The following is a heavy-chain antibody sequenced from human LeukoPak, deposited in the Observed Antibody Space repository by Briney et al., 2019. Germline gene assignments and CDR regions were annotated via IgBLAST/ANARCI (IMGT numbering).Heavy chain of an antibody. CDR1: GGSFSANY. CDR3: ARPDYYYSSGHLVDYYVDF. J-gene: IGHJ4*02. Sequence: PSETLSLTCPVDGGSFSANYWSSIRQPPGKGLEWIGEINHSGSTNYNPSLKSRVTISVDTSKNQFSLKLSSVTDAHTAVYYCARPDYYYSSGHLVDYYVDFRGQGTLVTVSS. V-gene: IGHV4-34*01. CDR2: INHSGST. D-gene: IGHD3-22*01.